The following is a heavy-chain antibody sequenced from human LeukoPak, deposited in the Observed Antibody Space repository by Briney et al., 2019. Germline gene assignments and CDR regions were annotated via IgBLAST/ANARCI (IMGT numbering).Heavy chain of an antibody. J-gene: IGHJ4*02. D-gene: IGHD2-15*01. CDR3: ARVGYCSGDRCYLHFDY. CDR2: INPNSGGT. V-gene: IGHV1-2*02. Sequence: ASVKVSCKASGYTFTGYYMHWVRQAPGQGLEWMGWINPNSGGTNHAQKFQGRVTMTRDTSISTVYMELNRLTSDDTALYYCARVGYCSGDRCYLHFDYWGQGTLVTVSS. CDR1: GYTFTGYY.